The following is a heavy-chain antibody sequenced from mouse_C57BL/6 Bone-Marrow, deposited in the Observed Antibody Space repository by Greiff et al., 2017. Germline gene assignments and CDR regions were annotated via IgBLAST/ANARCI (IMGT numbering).Heavy chain of an antibody. CDR1: GYTFTSYW. Sequence: QVQLQQPGAELVRPGSSVKLSCKASGYTFTSYWMHWVKQRPIQGLEWIGNIDPSDSETHYNQKFKDKATLTVDTSSSTAYMQLSSLTSEDSAVYYCARERVLRFYWYFDVWGTGTTVTVSS. D-gene: IGHD1-1*01. J-gene: IGHJ1*03. V-gene: IGHV1-52*01. CDR2: IDPSDSET. CDR3: ARERVLRFYWYFDV.